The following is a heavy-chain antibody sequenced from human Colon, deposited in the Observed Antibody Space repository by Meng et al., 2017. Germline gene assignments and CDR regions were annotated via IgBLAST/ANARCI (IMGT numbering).Heavy chain of an antibody. J-gene: IGHJ4*02. D-gene: IGHD2-15*01. CDR1: GASVRSPDHQ. CDR3: AKYDRPPYCFEY. V-gene: IGHV4-61*08. CDR2: ARIDYANT. Sequence: QGQLQGSGPGLVRPSGTPSLICAVSGASVRSPDHQWGWVRQPPGKGLEWIGYARIDYANTNYNPSLKSRVNVSLDTSKNQFSLNVRSVTAADTAVYYCAKYDRPPYCFEYWGQGTLVTVSS.